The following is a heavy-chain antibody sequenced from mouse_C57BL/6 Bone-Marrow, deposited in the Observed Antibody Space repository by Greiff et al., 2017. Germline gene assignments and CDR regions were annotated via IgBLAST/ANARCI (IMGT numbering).Heavy chain of an antibody. CDR2: IYPRSGNT. CDR1: GYTFTSYG. J-gene: IGHJ1*03. CDR3: ALFITTVNRYFDV. Sequence: VQLQQSGAELARPGASVKLSCKASGYTFTSYGISWVKQRTGQGLEWIGEIYPRSGNTYYNEKFKGKATLTADKSSSTAYMVLRSLTSEDSAVYFCALFITTVNRYFDVWGTGTTVTVSS. D-gene: IGHD1-1*01. V-gene: IGHV1-81*01.